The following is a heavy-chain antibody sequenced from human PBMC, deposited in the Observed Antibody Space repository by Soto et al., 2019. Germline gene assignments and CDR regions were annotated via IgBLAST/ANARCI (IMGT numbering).Heavy chain of an antibody. CDR2: IYYSGST. D-gene: IGHD5-18*01. V-gene: IGHV4-30-4*01. CDR3: AMSYSYFTCGFDP. CDR1: GGSISSGDYY. J-gene: IGHJ5*02. Sequence: QVQLQESGPGLVKPAQTLSLTCTVSGGSISSGDYYWSWIRQPPGQGLEWIGYIYYSGSTYYNPSLTSRVTISVDTSKNQFSLKLSSVTAAATAVYYCAMSYSYFTCGFDPWGQGTLVTVSS.